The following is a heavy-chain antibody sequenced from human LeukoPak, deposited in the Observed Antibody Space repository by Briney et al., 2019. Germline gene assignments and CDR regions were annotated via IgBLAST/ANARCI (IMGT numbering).Heavy chain of an antibody. V-gene: IGHV4-59*08. Sequence: SETLSLTCTISGGSINNYYWNWIRQPPGKGLEWIGYTYDRGGTSYNPSLESRVTISVDTSKNQFSLKLSSVTAADTAVYYCARQKACSGWYCWFDPWGQGTLVTVSS. D-gene: IGHD6-19*01. CDR2: TYDRGGT. J-gene: IGHJ5*02. CDR1: GGSINNYY. CDR3: ARQKACSGWYCWFDP.